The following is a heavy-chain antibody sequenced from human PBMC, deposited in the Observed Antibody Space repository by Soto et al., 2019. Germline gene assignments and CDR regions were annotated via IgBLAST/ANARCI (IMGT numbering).Heavy chain of an antibody. Sequence: SGGSLRLSCAASGFTFSSYGMHWVRQAPGKGLEWVAVIWYDGSNKYYADSVKGRFTISRDNSKNTLYLQMNSLRAEDTAVYYCARVPPYVPGGMDVWGQGTTVTVSS. J-gene: IGHJ6*02. D-gene: IGHD2-8*01. CDR1: GFTFSSYG. V-gene: IGHV3-33*01. CDR2: IWYDGSNK. CDR3: ARVPPYVPGGMDV.